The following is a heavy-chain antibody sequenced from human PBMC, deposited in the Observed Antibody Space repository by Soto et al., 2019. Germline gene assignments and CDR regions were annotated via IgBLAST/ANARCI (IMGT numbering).Heavy chain of an antibody. D-gene: IGHD2-2*01. CDR2: IYYSGSA. J-gene: IGHJ6*02. CDR3: AAGWAPPKVVPAANPQDYYYGMDV. CDR1: GGSISSYY. V-gene: IGHV4-59*01. Sequence: PSETLSLTCTVSGGSISSYYWSWIRQPPGKGLEWIGYIYYSGSANYNPSLKSRVTISVDTSKNQFSLKLSSVTAADTAVYYCAAGWAPPKVVPAANPQDYYYGMDVWGQGTTVTVSS.